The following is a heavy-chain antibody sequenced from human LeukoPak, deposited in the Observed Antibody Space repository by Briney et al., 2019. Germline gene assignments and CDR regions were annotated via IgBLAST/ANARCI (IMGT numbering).Heavy chain of an antibody. CDR1: GGTFSSYA. CDR2: ISAYNGNT. D-gene: IGHD2-2*01. J-gene: IGHJ4*02. Sequence: ASVKVSCKASGGTFSSYAISWVRQAPGQGLEWMGWISAYNGNTNYAQKLQGRVTMTTDTSTSTAYMELRSLRSDDTAVYYCARDARDCSSTSCWDFDYWGQGTLVTVSS. CDR3: ARDARDCSSTSCWDFDY. V-gene: IGHV1-18*01.